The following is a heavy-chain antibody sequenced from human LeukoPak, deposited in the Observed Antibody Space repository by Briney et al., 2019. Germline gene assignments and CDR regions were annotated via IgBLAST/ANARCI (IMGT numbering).Heavy chain of an antibody. CDR3: ARHFWSASRIPVGP. CDR1: GGSIRSCS. CDR2: IYYSGST. Sequence: SETLSLTCTGSGGSIRSCSWSWIRQPPGKGLEWIGSIYYSGSTYYNPSLKSRVTISVDTSKNQFSLKLSSVTAADTAVYYCARHFWSASRIPVGPWGQGTLVTVSS. J-gene: IGHJ5*02. V-gene: IGHV4-39*01. D-gene: IGHD3-3*01.